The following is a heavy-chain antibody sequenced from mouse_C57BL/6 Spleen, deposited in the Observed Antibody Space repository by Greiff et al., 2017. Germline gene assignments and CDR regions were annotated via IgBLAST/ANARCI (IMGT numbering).Heavy chain of an antibody. CDR2: ISDGGSYT. D-gene: IGHD4-1*01. Sequence: EVQGVESGGGLVKPGGSLKLSCAASGFTFSSYAMSWVRQTPEKRLEWVATISDGGSYTYYPDDVKGRFTISRDNAKNNLYLQMSHLKSEDTAMYYCARKLGRGYFDYWGQGTTLTVSS. CDR3: ARKLGRGYFDY. CDR1: GFTFSSYA. V-gene: IGHV5-4*01. J-gene: IGHJ2*01.